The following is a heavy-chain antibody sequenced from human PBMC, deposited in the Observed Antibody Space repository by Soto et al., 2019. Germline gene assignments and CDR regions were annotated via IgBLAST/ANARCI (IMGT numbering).Heavy chain of an antibody. D-gene: IGHD1-1*01. J-gene: IGHJ6*02. CDR1: GYSFTNYW. Sequence: PGESLKISCRGSGYSFTNYWITWVRQMPGKGLEWMGRIDPSDSFATYSPSFQGHVTISADTSTTTAYLQWSSLKASDTAMYFCARHDGGGTTSSYYGMDVWGQGTSVTVS. CDR3: ARHDGGGTTSSYYGMDV. CDR2: IDPSDSFA. V-gene: IGHV5-10-1*01.